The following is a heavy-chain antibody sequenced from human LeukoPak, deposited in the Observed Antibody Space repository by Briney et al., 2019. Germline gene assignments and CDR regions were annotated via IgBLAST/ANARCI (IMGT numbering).Heavy chain of an antibody. Sequence: GGSLRLSCAASGFTFSSYGMHWVRQAPGKGLEWVAVIWYDGSNKYYADSVKGRFTISRDNSKNTLYLQMNSLRAEDTAVYYRARDSRGYSTYFDYWGQGTLVTVSS. CDR3: ARDSRGYSTYFDY. J-gene: IGHJ4*02. D-gene: IGHD3-22*01. CDR1: GFTFSSYG. CDR2: IWYDGSNK. V-gene: IGHV3-33*01.